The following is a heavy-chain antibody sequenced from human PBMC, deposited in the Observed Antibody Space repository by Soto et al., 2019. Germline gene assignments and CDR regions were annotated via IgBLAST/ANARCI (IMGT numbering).Heavy chain of an antibody. D-gene: IGHD5-12*01. CDR1: GGTFSSYA. V-gene: IGHV1-69*12. CDR2: IVPIVDTS. J-gene: IGHJ4*02. CDR3: VRVVAIAGYPDD. Sequence: QVQLVQSGAEVRQPASSVKVSCKTSGGTFSSYAISWVRQAPGQGLEWMGGIVPIVDTSTYAQKFQGKVTITADESTRTGYMELSSLMSDDTAVYYCVRVVAIAGYPDDWGQGNMLALSS.